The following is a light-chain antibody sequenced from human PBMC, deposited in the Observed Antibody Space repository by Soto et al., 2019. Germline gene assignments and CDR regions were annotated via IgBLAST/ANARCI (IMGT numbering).Light chain of an antibody. CDR1: KLGEKY. Sequence: SYELTQPPSVSVSPGQTASITCSGDKLGEKYACWYQQKPGQSPVLVIYQDTKRPSGIPERFSGSNSGNTATLTISGTQAMDEADYYCQAWDYSTADYVFGPGTKVTV. CDR3: QAWDYSTADYV. J-gene: IGLJ1*01. V-gene: IGLV3-1*01. CDR2: QDT.